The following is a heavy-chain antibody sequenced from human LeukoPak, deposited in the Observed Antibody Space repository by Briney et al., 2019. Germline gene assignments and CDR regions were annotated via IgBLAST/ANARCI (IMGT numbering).Heavy chain of an antibody. V-gene: IGHV3-33*01. CDR1: GFTFSSYG. J-gene: IGHJ4*02. D-gene: IGHD3-22*01. Sequence: GGSLRLSCAASGFTFSSYGMHWVRQAPGKGLEGVAVTWYDGSNEYYADSVKRRFTIYRDNSKNTLYLQMNSLRAEDTAVYYCARDGSYFHSSGSDYYFDYWGERTLVTVSS. CDR2: TWYDGSNE. CDR3: ARDGSYFHSSGSDYYFDY.